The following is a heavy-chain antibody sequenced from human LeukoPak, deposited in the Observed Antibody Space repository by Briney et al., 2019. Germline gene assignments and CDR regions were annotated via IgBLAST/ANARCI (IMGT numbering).Heavy chain of an antibody. CDR2: INHSGST. J-gene: IGHJ5*02. V-gene: IGHV4-34*01. Sequence: SETLSLTCAVYGGSFSGYYWSWIRQPPGKGLEWIGEINHSGSTNYNPSLKSRVTISVDTSKNQFSLKLGSVTAADTAVYYCARGLYSGSYHLWGQGALVTVSS. CDR1: GGSFSGYY. D-gene: IGHD1-26*01. CDR3: ARGLYSGSYHL.